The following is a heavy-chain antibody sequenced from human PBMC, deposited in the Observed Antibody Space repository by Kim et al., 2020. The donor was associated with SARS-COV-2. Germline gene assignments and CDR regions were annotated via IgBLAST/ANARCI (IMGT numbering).Heavy chain of an antibody. CDR2: IDPSDSYT. Sequence: GESLKISCKGSGYSFTSYWISWVRQMPGKGLEWMGRIDPSDSYTNYSPSFQGHVTISADKSISTAYLQWSSLKASDTAMYYCARRSRYCSSTSCPGPFDYWGQGTLVTVSS. D-gene: IGHD2-2*01. V-gene: IGHV5-10-1*01. CDR1: GYSFTSYW. J-gene: IGHJ4*02. CDR3: ARRSRYCSSTSCPGPFDY.